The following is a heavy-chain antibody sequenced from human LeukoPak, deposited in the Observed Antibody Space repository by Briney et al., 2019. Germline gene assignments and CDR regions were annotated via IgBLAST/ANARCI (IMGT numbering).Heavy chain of an antibody. CDR3: GSRSHYYGSGMGFDP. J-gene: IGHJ5*02. CDR1: GGSISSGSYY. Sequence: SQTLSLTCTVSGGSISSGSYYWSWIRQPAGKGLEWIGRIYTSGSTNYNPSLKSRVTISIDTSKNQFSLKLSSVTAADTAVYYCGSRSHYYGSGMGFDPWGQGTLVTVSS. V-gene: IGHV4-61*02. D-gene: IGHD3-10*01. CDR2: IYTSGST.